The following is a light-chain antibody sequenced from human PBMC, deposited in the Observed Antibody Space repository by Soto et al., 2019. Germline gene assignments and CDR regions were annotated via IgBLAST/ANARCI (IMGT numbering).Light chain of an antibody. CDR1: SSNIGRNT. CDR3: AACDDSLNGDTV. Sequence: QSVLTQPPSASATPGQRVTISCSGSSSNIGRNTVNWYQHVPGTAPKLLIYSNYQRPSGVPDLFSGSKSGTSASLVISGLQSEDEADYYCAACDDSLNGDTVFGGGPQLTVL. CDR2: SNY. J-gene: IGLJ7*01. V-gene: IGLV1-44*01.